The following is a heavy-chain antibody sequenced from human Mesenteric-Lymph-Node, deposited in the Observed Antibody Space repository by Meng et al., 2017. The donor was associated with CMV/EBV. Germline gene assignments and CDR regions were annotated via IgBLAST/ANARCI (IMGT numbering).Heavy chain of an antibody. CDR2: ISSSGSTI. J-gene: IGHJ6*02. CDR3: ARSGGRSYYYGMDV. V-gene: IGHV3-11*04. D-gene: IGHD3-16*01. CDR1: GFTFSDYY. Sequence: GESLKISCAASGFTFSDYYMSWIRQAPGKGLEWVSYISSSGSTIYYADSVKGRFTISRDNAKNSLYLQMNSLRAEDTAVYYCARSGGRSYYYGMDVWGQGTTVTVSS.